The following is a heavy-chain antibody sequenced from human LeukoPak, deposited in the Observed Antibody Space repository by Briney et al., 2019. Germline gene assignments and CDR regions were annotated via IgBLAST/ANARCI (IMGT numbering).Heavy chain of an antibody. CDR1: GFTFTNYW. CDR3: AREDDWNYEDY. CDR2: IKQDGSEK. J-gene: IGHJ4*02. V-gene: IGHV3-7*01. D-gene: IGHD1-7*01. Sequence: GGSLRLSCAASGFTFTNYWMSWVRQAPGKGLEWVANIKQDGSEKYYVTSVKGRFTISRDNARNSLYLQMNSLRAEDTAIYYCAREDDWNYEDYWGQGTLVTVSS.